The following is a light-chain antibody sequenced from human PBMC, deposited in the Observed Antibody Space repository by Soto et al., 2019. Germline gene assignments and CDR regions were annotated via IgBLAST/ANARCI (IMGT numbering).Light chain of an antibody. Sequence: DIQMTQSPSTLSASVGDRVTIPCRASQSISSWLAWYQQKPGKAPKLLIYDASSLESGVPSRFSGSGSGTEFTLTISSLKPDDFATYYCQQYNSYWTFGQGTKVDIK. V-gene: IGKV1-5*01. CDR2: DAS. CDR3: QQYNSYWT. J-gene: IGKJ1*01. CDR1: QSISSW.